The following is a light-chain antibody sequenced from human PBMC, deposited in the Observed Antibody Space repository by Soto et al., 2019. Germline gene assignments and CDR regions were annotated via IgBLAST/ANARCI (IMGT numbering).Light chain of an antibody. CDR1: QSINRH. Sequence: EIVLTQSPATLSLSPGERATLSCRASQSINRHLAWYRQKPGQAPRLLIYDASNRAPGIPARFSVSGSGTDFTRTLSSLGPEDCGVYDCQQRSNWPPVTFGGGTKVEIK. CDR3: QQRSNWPPVT. V-gene: IGKV3-11*01. J-gene: IGKJ4*01. CDR2: DAS.